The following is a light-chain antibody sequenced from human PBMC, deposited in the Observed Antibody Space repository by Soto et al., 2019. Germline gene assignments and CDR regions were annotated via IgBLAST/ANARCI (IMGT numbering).Light chain of an antibody. V-gene: IGKV1-5*01. CDR3: QHYYTYPYT. CDR1: QRIGTW. J-gene: IGKJ1*01. CDR2: DAS. Sequence: DIQMNQSPSPLSASLGDRVSITFRASQRIGTWLTWYQQKPGKVPKLLIYDASHLTSGVPSRFSGSGSGTEFTLSISSLQPDDFATYYCQHYYTYPYTFGQGTKVDIK.